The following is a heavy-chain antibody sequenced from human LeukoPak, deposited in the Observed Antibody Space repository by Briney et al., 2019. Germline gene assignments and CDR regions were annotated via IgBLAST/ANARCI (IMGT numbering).Heavy chain of an antibody. CDR1: GGSFSGYY. D-gene: IGHD3-10*01. CDR3: ARGLITLVRGVVYYFDY. J-gene: IGHJ4*02. CDR2: INHSGST. Sequence: PSETLSLTCAVYGGSFSGYYWSWIRQPPGKGLEWIGEINHSGSTNYNPSLKSRVTISVDTSKNQFSLKLSSVPAADTAVYYCARGLITLVRGVVYYFDYWGQGTLVTVSS. V-gene: IGHV4-34*01.